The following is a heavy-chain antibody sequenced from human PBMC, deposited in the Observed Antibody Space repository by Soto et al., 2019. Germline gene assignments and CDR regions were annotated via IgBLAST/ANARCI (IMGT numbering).Heavy chain of an antibody. D-gene: IGHD2-8*01. Sequence: QGLEWMGIINPSGGSISYAQKFQGRVTVTRDTSTSTVYMELSSLRSEDKAVYYCARDMPPGVRNGVCLDYWGQGTLV. CDR3: ARDMPPGVRNGVCLDY. J-gene: IGHJ4*02. V-gene: IGHV1-46*03. CDR2: INPSGGSI.